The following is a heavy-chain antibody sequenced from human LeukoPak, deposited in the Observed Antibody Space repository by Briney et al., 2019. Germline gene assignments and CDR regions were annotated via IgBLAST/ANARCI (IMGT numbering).Heavy chain of an antibody. CDR1: GFTFSSYA. J-gene: IGHJ4*02. V-gene: IGHV3-30*04. CDR2: ISYDGSNK. Sequence: PGGSLRLSCAASGFTFSSYAMHWVRQAPGKGLEWVAVISYDGSNKYYADSVKGRFTISRDNSKNTLYLQMNSLRAEDTAVYYCASFPRDYWGQGTLVTVSS. CDR3: ASFPRDY.